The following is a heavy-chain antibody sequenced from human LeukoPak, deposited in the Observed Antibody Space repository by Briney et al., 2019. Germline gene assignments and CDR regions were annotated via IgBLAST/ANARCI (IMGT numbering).Heavy chain of an antibody. Sequence: ASVKVSCKASGYTFTSYDINWVRQAAGQGLEWMGWMNPNSGNTGYAQKFQGRVTMTRNTSISTAYMELSSLRSEDTAGYYCARIMVRGVIIYRTSYYYYGMDVWGQGTTVTVSS. CDR2: MNPNSGNT. CDR1: GYTFTSYD. V-gene: IGHV1-8*01. D-gene: IGHD3-10*01. J-gene: IGHJ6*02. CDR3: ARIMVRGVIIYRTSYYYYGMDV.